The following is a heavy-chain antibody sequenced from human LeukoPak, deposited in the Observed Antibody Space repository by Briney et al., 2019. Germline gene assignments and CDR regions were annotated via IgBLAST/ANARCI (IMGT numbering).Heavy chain of an antibody. V-gene: IGHV3-9*01. CDR1: GFTFDDYA. Sequence: GRSLRLSCTVSGFTFDDYAMHWVRHTPGKGLEWVAGITWNRDNIGYGDSVKGRFTISRDNVKNVLYLQMNSLRPEDTALYYCAKDLSSAITSALVLDVWGQGTTV. CDR2: ITWNRDNI. CDR3: AKDLSSAITSALVLDV. J-gene: IGHJ6*02. D-gene: IGHD3-22*01.